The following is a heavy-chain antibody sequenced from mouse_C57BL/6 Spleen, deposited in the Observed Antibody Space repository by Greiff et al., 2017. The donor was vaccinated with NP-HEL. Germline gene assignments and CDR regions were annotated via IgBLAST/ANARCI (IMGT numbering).Heavy chain of an antibody. CDR1: GYTFTDYY. J-gene: IGHJ1*03. D-gene: IGHD2-12*01. Sequence: EVQLQQSGPELVKPGASVKISCKASGYTFTDYYMNWVKQSHGKSLEWIGDINPNNGGTSYNQKFKGKATLTVDKSSSTAYMELRSLTSEDSAVYDCARSSLLPVWYFDVWGTGTTVTVSS. CDR2: INPNNGGT. CDR3: ARSSLLPVWYFDV. V-gene: IGHV1-26*01.